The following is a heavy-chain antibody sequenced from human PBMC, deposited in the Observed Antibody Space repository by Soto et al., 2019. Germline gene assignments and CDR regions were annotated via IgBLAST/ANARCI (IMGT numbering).Heavy chain of an antibody. J-gene: IGHJ4*02. V-gene: IGHV1-69*01. CDR2: IIPVYGTA. Sequence: QEQLVQSGAEVRKPGSSVKVSCEASGGSFSGHGITWVRQAPGQGLEWMGGIIPVYGTAVYAQRFQGRVTIAAAESTNTAYMELRGLRSDDTAVYYCARESASGSYYMGKDDWGQGTLVTVSS. D-gene: IGHD1-26*01. CDR1: GGSFSGHG. CDR3: ARESASGSYYMGKDD.